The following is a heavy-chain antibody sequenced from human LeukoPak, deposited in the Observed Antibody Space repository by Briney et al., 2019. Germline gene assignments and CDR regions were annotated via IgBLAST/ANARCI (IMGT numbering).Heavy chain of an antibody. J-gene: IGHJ4*02. D-gene: IGHD3-3*01. CDR1: GFTFETFW. Sequence: GGSLRLSCVASGFTFETFWMSWIRQAPGKGLEWVANINQDETEKYFVDAVKGRFTISRDNTMNSLYLQMSSLRAEDTAVYYCATDRGWRTSGYYLYYFEYWGQGTLVTYSS. CDR2: INQDETEK. CDR3: ATDRGWRTSGYYLYYFEY. V-gene: IGHV3-7*01.